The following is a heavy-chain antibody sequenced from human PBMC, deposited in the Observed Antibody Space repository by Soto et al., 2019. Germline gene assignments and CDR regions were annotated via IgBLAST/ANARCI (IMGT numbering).Heavy chain of an antibody. Sequence: SETLSLTCTVSGDSVNSSTYYWSWIRQPPGKGLEWIGYIYYSGTTKYNPSLKSRVTISVDTSKNQFSLNLSSVTAADTAIYYCARAKTTMIVPANFWGKGTLVTVSS. D-gene: IGHD3-22*01. J-gene: IGHJ4*02. CDR1: GDSVNSSTYY. CDR2: IYYSGTT. CDR3: ARAKTTMIVPANF. V-gene: IGHV4-61*01.